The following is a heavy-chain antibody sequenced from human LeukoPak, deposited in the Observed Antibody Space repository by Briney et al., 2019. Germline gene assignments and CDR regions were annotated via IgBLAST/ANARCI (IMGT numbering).Heavy chain of an antibody. J-gene: IGHJ4*02. V-gene: IGHV4-61*02. CDR3: ARGRYYYDGTLDY. Sequence: SETLSLTCTVSGGSISSGSYYWSWIRQPAGKGLEWIGRIYTSGSTNYNPSLKSRVTISVDTSKNQFSLKLSSVTAADTAVYYCARGRYYYDGTLDYWGQGTLVTVSS. D-gene: IGHD3-22*01. CDR1: GGSISSGSYY. CDR2: IYTSGST.